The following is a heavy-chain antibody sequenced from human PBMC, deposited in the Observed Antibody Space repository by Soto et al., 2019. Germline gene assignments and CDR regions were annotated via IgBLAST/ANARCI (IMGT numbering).Heavy chain of an antibody. CDR3: ARDSGDSSSWTEDYYYGMDV. J-gene: IGHJ6*02. D-gene: IGHD6-13*01. CDR2: ISGSGGST. Sequence: PGGSLRLSCAASGFTFSSYAMSWVRQAPGKGLEWVSAISGSGGSTYYADSVKGRFTISRDNSKNTLYLQMNSLRAEDTAVYYCARDSGDSSSWTEDYYYGMDVWGQGTTGTVSS. CDR1: GFTFSSYA. V-gene: IGHV3-23*01.